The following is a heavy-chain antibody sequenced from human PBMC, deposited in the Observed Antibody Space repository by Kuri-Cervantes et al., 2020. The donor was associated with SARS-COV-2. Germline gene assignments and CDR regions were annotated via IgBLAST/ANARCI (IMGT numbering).Heavy chain of an antibody. V-gene: IGHV2-70*04. D-gene: IGHD6-13*01. CDR3: ARTAYIRTYYFEY. CDR2: IEWDDSK. J-gene: IGHJ4*02. Sequence: SGPTLVKPTQTLTLTCTFSGFSLSTERMRVSWIRQPPGKSLEWLARIEWDDSKFYSTSLKTRLSISKDNSKNQVVLTMTNMDPVDTATYYCARTAYIRTYYFEYWGQGTLVTVSS. CDR1: GFSLSTERMR.